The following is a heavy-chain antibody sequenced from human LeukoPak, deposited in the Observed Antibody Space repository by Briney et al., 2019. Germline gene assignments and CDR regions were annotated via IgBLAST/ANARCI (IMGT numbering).Heavy chain of an antibody. V-gene: IGHV1-18*01. CDR1: GYTFTSYG. CDR3: ARDVKPIRITMVRGVNGY. CDR2: ISAHNGNT. Sequence: EASVKVSCKASGYTFTSYGISWVRQAPGQGLEWMGWISAHNGNTNYAQKLQGRVTMTTDTSTSTAYMELRSLRSDDTAVYYCARDVKPIRITMVRGVNGYWGQGTLVTVSS. J-gene: IGHJ4*02. D-gene: IGHD3-10*01.